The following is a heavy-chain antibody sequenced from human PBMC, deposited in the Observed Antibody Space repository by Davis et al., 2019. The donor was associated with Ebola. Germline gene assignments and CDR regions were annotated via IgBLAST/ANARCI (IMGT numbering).Heavy chain of an antibody. V-gene: IGHV6-1*01. D-gene: IGHD1-26*01. Sequence: LRLSCAISGDSVSGNIPAWNWIRQSPSRGLEWLGRTYYNSKWYSDYAVSVKSRISINPDTSKNQFSLHLKSVTPEDTAVYYCVRGWGRTGMGVWGQGTTVIVSS. CDR2: TYYNSKWYS. CDR3: VRGWGRTGMGV. J-gene: IGHJ6*02. CDR1: GDSVSGNIPA.